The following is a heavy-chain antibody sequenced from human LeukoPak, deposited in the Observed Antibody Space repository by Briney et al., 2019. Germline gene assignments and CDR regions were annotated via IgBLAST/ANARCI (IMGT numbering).Heavy chain of an antibody. CDR1: GGSISSGSYY. D-gene: IGHD5-18*01. J-gene: IGHJ4*02. CDR2: IYTSGST. V-gene: IGHV4-61*02. Sequence: PSETLSLTCTVSGGSISSGSYYWSWIRQPAGKGLEWIGRIYTSGSTNYNPSLKSRVTISVDTSKNQCSLKLSSVTAADTAVYYCARGYSYGYSYWGQGTLVTVSS. CDR3: ARGYSYGYSY.